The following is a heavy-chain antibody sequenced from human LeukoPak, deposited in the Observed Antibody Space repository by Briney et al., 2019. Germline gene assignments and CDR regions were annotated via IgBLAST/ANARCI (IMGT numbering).Heavy chain of an antibody. Sequence: GGSLRLSCAASGFTFSSSAMNWVRQAPGKGLEWVSSINNVGSHIYYAGSVRGRFTISRDNAKNLLYLQMDSLRAEDTAVYYCARDPTQYLRYGYFVYWGEGTLVTVSS. V-gene: IGHV3-21*01. CDR2: INNVGSHI. CDR1: GFTFSSSA. D-gene: IGHD4-11*01. J-gene: IGHJ4*02. CDR3: ARDPTQYLRYGYFVY.